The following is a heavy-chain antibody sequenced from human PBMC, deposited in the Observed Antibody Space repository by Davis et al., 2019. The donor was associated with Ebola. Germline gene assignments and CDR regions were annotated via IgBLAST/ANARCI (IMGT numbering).Heavy chain of an antibody. J-gene: IGHJ4*02. CDR1: GFTFSSHA. CDR3: ASREVGQHNLY. V-gene: IGHV3-23*01. D-gene: IGHD2-21*01. Sequence: GESLKISCAASGFTFSSHAMYWVRQAPRKGLEWVSIIGTVYDTYYADSVKGRFTISRDNSENALYLQMNSLRAEDTAVYYCASREVGQHNLYWGQGTLATVSS. CDR2: IGTVYDT.